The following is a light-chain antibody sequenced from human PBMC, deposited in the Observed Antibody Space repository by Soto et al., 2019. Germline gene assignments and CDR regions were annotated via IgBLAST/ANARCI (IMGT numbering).Light chain of an antibody. CDR3: QQSYSAPIT. J-gene: IGKJ5*01. V-gene: IGKV1-39*01. CDR1: QSISNY. Sequence: DIQMTQSPSSLSASVGDRVTITCRASQSISNYLNWYQQKPGTAPQLLIYFASSLQSGVQSRFSGSGSGTDFTLTITSLQPEDFATYFCQQSYSAPITFGQGTRLEIK. CDR2: FAS.